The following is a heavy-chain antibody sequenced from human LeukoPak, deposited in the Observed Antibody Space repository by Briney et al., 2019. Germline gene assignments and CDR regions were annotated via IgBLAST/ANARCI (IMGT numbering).Heavy chain of an antibody. CDR3: ARGYLQYVFYYYYGMDV. J-gene: IGHJ6*02. CDR2: IYDSGST. V-gene: IGHV4-59*12. Sequence: SETLSLTCTVSGDSISSYFCSWLRQPPGKGLEWIGYIYDSGSTKYNPSLTSRVTISLDTSKNQFSLKLSSVTAADTAVYYCARGYLQYVFYYYYGMDVWGQGTTVTVSS. CDR1: GDSISSYF. D-gene: IGHD4-4*01.